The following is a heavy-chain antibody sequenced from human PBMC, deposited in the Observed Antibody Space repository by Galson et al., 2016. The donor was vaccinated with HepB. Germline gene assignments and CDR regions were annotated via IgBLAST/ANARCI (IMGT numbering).Heavy chain of an antibody. J-gene: IGHJ4*02. D-gene: IGHD1-26*01. CDR2: IYYSGST. Sequence: ETLSLTCTVSGGSITSSSYYWGWIRQPPGKGLEWIGTIYYSGSTYYNPSLKSRVTISVDTSKNHFSLRLSYVTAADTAVYYCARQSVGAFDYWGQGTLVTVSS. V-gene: IGHV4-39*01. CDR1: GGSITSSSYY. CDR3: ARQSVGAFDY.